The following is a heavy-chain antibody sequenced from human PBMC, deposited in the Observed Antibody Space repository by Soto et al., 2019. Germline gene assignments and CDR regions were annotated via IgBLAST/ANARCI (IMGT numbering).Heavy chain of an antibody. CDR3: ARLPNCSGGSCYSSPYYFDY. V-gene: IGHV4-39*01. CDR1: GGSISSNSYY. J-gene: IGHJ4*02. CDR2: IYYSGST. Sequence: PSETLSLTCTVSGGSISSNSYYWGWIRQPPGKGLEWIGSIYYSGSTYHNPSLKSRVTISVDTSKNQFSLKLSSVTAADTAVYYCARLPNCSGGSCYSSPYYFDYWGRGTMVTVSS. D-gene: IGHD2-15*01.